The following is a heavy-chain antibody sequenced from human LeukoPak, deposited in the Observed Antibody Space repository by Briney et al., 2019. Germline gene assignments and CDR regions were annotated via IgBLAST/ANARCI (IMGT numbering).Heavy chain of an antibody. CDR3: AYYHVNEEPPTF. J-gene: IGHJ4*02. CDR1: GFTFSSYW. D-gene: IGHD1-1*01. CDR2: IKQDGSEK. Sequence: GSLRLSCAASGFTFSSYWMSWVRQAPGKGLEWVANIKQDGSEKYYVDSVKGRFTVSRDNSKNMLYLQMNSLRAEDTAVYYCAYYHVNEEPPTFWGQGTLVTVSS. V-gene: IGHV3-7*01.